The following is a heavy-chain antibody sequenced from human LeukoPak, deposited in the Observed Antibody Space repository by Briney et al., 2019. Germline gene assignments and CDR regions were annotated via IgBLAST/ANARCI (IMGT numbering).Heavy chain of an antibody. D-gene: IGHD5-24*01. CDR1: GFTFSSYW. CDR2: IKQDGSEK. V-gene: IGHV3-7*03. J-gene: IGHJ4*02. CDR3: AKDIREEMATIVFDS. Sequence: PGGSLRLSCVGSGFTFSSYWMNWVRQAPGKGVEWVANIKQDGSEKYYVDSVMGRFTISRDNAKNSLYLQMNSLRLEDTALYYCAKDIREEMATIVFDSWGQGTLVTVSS.